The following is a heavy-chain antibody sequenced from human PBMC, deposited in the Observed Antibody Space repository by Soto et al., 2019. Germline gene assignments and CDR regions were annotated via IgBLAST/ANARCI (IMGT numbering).Heavy chain of an antibody. J-gene: IGHJ4*02. Sequence: SETLSLTCTVSGGSISSGNYYWTWIRQPPGKGLEWIGYMSYSGSTNYNPSLKSRVTISLDTSKNQFSLNLSSVTAADTAVYYCARNRAAVTPFEYWGQGTLVT. CDR3: ARNRAAVTPFEY. V-gene: IGHV4-61*01. D-gene: IGHD4-17*01. CDR1: GGSISSGNYY. CDR2: MSYSGST.